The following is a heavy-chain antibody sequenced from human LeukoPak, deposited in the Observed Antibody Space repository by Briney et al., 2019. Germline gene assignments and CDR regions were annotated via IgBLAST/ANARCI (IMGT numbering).Heavy chain of an antibody. CDR3: AKEGSGSPPGEFDY. J-gene: IGHJ4*02. D-gene: IGHD1-26*01. CDR1: GFSFSSPG. V-gene: IGHV3-21*04. Sequence: PGGSLRLSCTASGFSFSSPGMNWVRQAPGKGLEWVSSINGESTFKVYADSVKGRFTISRDNSRNTLYLQMNSLRAEDTAVYYCAKEGSGSPPGEFDYWGQGTLVTVSS. CDR2: INGESTFK.